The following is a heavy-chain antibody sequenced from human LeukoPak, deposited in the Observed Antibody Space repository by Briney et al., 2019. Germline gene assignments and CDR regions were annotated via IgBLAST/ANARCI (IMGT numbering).Heavy chain of an antibody. CDR3: ARDWAWEQVWFQH. V-gene: IGHV1-2*02. J-gene: IGHJ1*01. CDR2: INPNNGGT. CDR1: GYTFTGSY. Sequence: ASAKVSCKASGYTFTGSYMHWVRQAPGQGLEWMGWINPNNGGTSYAQKFQGRVTMTRDTSISTAYMELSRLRSDDTAVYYCARDWAWEQVWFQHWGQGTQVIVSS. D-gene: IGHD1-26*01.